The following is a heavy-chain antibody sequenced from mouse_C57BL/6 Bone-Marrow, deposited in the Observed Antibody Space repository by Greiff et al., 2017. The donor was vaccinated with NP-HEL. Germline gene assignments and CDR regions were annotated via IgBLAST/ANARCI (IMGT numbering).Heavy chain of an antibody. D-gene: IGHD2-3*01. J-gene: IGHJ4*01. Sequence: QVQLKQPGAELVKPGASVKLSCKASGYTFTSYWMHWVKQRPGQGLEWIGMIHPNSGSTNYNEKFKSKATLTVDKSSSTAYMQLSSLTSEDSAVYYCARESGYYFYAMDYWGQGTSVTVSS. CDR2: IHPNSGST. CDR1: GYTFTSYW. V-gene: IGHV1-64*01. CDR3: ARESGYYFYAMDY.